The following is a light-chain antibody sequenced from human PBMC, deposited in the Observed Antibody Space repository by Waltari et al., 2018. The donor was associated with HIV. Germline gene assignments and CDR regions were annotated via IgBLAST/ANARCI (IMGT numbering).Light chain of an antibody. CDR3: QQYANVPWT. Sequence: DIQMTQSPSSLSASVGDRVTITCQASRDISNHLNWYQQKPGTAPRLLIYDASNVETGIPSRFSGSGSVTDFTFTISSLQPEDSAIYSCQQYANVPWTFGQGTRVEIK. CDR2: DAS. J-gene: IGKJ1*01. CDR1: RDISNH. V-gene: IGKV1-33*01.